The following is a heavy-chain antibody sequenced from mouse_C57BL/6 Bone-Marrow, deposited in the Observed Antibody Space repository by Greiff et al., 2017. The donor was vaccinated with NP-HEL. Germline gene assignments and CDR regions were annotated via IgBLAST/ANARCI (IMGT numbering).Heavy chain of an antibody. V-gene: IGHV1-59*01. CDR2: IDPSYSYT. CDR3: ARKPRFAY. CDR1: GYTFTSYW. J-gene: IGHJ3*01. Sequence: QVQLQQPGAELVRPGTSVKLSCKASGYTFTSYWMHWVKQRPGQGLEWIGVIDPSYSYTNYNQKFKGKATLTVDTSSSTAYMQLSSLTSEDSAVYYCARKPRFAYWGQGTLVTVSA.